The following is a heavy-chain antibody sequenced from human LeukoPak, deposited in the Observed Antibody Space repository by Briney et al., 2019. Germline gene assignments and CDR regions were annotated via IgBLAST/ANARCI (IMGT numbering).Heavy chain of an antibody. J-gene: IGHJ4*02. D-gene: IGHD1-26*01. CDR1: GGSFSGYY. V-gene: IGHV4-34*01. CDR2: INHSGST. Sequence: SETLSLTCAVYGGSFSGYYWSWIRQPPGKGLEWIGEINHSGSTNYNPSLKSRVTISVDTSKNQFSLKLSSVTAADTAVYYCARVFVWRPRWDSGSYYFDYWGQGTLVTVSS. CDR3: ARVFVWRPRWDSGSYYFDY.